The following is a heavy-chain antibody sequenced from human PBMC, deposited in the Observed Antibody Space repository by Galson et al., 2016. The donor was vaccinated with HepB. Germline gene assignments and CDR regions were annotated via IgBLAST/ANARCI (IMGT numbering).Heavy chain of an antibody. CDR2: IYHNGST. V-gene: IGHV4-31*03. D-gene: IGHD3-10*01. Sequence: TLSLTCTVSGGSISGGGYYWSWIRQHPGKGLEWIGYIYHNGSTYYNPSLKSRVSISVDTSKNQFSLRLSSVTAADTAVYYCARDRSSGSGNFGYWGQGTLVTVSS. CDR1: GGSISGGGYY. CDR3: ARDRSSGSGNFGY. J-gene: IGHJ4*02.